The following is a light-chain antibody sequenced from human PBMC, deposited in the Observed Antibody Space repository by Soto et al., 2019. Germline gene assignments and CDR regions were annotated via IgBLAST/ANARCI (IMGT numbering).Light chain of an antibody. Sequence: DIQMTQSPSTLSASAGDRVTITCRASQSISSWLAWYQQKPGKAPKLLIYDASSLESGVPSRFSGSGSGTEFTLTISSLQPDDFATYYCQQYNSYPCTFGQGTKLEIK. CDR2: DAS. V-gene: IGKV1-5*01. J-gene: IGKJ2*02. CDR1: QSISSW. CDR3: QQYNSYPCT.